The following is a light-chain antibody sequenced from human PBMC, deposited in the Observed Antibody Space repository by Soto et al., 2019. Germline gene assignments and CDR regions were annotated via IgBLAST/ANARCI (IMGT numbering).Light chain of an antibody. J-gene: IGLJ1*01. V-gene: IGLV1-44*01. CDR1: SSNIGRNT. CDR2: SNN. CDR3: AAWDKSLSEYV. Sequence: QSVLTQPPSASETPGQRVTISCSGSSSNIGRNTVNWYQQLPGTAPKLVIYSNNQRPSGVPDRFSGSKSGTSGSLAINGLQSEDEADYYCAAWDKSLSEYVFGTGTKVTVL.